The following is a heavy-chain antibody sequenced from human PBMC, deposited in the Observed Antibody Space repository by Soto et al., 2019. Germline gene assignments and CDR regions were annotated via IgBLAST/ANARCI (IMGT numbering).Heavy chain of an antibody. CDR1: GGSISSGGYY. J-gene: IGHJ5*02. Sequence: SETLSLTCAVSGGSISSGGYYWSLMLQHPGKGLEWIGYIYYSGRTYYNPYRHSRVSIAVDTTEKQFSLKLTSVTAADTSVYYCARGSFSSSSSWFDPWGRGTLVTVSS. CDR3: ARGSFSSSSSWFDP. V-gene: IGHV4-31*11. CDR2: IYYSGRT. D-gene: IGHD6-6*01.